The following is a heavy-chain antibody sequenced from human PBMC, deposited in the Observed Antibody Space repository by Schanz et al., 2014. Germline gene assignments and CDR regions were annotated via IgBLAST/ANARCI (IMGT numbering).Heavy chain of an antibody. CDR1: GITFSGYS. J-gene: IGHJ4*02. CDR2: ISGSSSTK. V-gene: IGHV3-48*01. D-gene: IGHD2-8*02. Sequence: EVQLVESGGGLAQPGGSLRLSCAASGITFSGYSMNWVRQAPGKGLEWVSYISGSSSTKYYADSVKGRFTISRDNGKKSLYLQMNSLRAEDTAVYCCAKDTGYCHGGACYCFEYWGLGILVTVSA. CDR3: AKDTGYCHGGACYCFEY.